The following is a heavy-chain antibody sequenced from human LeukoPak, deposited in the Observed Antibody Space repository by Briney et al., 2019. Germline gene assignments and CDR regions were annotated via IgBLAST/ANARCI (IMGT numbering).Heavy chain of an antibody. V-gene: IGHV4-59*01. D-gene: IGHD3-3*01. CDR2: INYSGST. CDR1: GGSISNYY. CDR3: ARFGGPHASDI. J-gene: IGHJ3*02. Sequence: SETLSLTCTVSGGSISNYYWSWIRQPPGKGLEWIAYINYSGSTNYNPSLKSRVTISVDTSKNHFSLTLSSVTAADTAVYYCARFGGPHASDIWGQGTMVTVSS.